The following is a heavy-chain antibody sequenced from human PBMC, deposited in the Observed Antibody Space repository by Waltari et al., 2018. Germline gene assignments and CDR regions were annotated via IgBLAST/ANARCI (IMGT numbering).Heavy chain of an antibody. D-gene: IGHD6-13*01. V-gene: IGHV1-69*05. CDR3: ARAAAGAYYFDY. CDR1: GGTFSSYA. Sequence: QVQLVQSGAEVKKPGSSVKVSCKASGGTFSSYAISWVRQATGQGLEWMGGIIAIYGTANYAQKFQGRVTITTDESTSTAYMELSSLRSEDTAVYYCARAAAGAYYFDYWGQGTLVTVSS. CDR2: IIAIYGTA. J-gene: IGHJ4*02.